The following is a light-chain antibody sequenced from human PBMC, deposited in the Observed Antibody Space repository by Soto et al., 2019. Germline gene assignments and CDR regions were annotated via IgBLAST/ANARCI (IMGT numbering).Light chain of an antibody. CDR1: QVISNY. J-gene: IGKJ4*01. Sequence: DIQMTQSPSSLSASVGDRVTITCQASQVISNYLNWYQQKPGKAPKLLIYDASNLETGVPSRFSGSGSGTDFTFTISSLQPEDIATYYCQQYDNLPPGLTFGGGTKVEIK. V-gene: IGKV1-33*01. CDR2: DAS. CDR3: QQYDNLPPGLT.